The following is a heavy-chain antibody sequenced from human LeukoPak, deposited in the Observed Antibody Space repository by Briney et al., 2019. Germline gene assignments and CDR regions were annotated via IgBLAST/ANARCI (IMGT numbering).Heavy chain of an antibody. CDR1: GFTFGDYA. D-gene: IGHD6-19*01. J-gene: IGHJ5*02. CDR3: TRVPMGLVLRNWFDP. V-gene: IGHV3-49*04. CDR2: IRSKAYGGTT. Sequence: GGSLRLSCTASGFTFGDYAMSWVRQAPGKGLEWVGFIRSKAYGGTTEYAASVKGRFTISRDDSKSIAYLQMNSLKTEDTAVYYCTRVPMGLVLRNWFDPWGQGTLLTVSS.